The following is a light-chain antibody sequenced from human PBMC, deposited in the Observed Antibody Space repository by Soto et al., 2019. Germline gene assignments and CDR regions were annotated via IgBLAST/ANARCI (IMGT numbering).Light chain of an antibody. CDR2: DVT. J-gene: IGLJ1*01. Sequence: QSALTQPASVSGSPGQSITISCTGTSSDVGGYNYVSWYQHHPGKAPKLIIYDVTNRPSGVSNPFSGSKSGNTASLTISGLQPEDEAEYYCSSYTTSNTRQIVFGTGTKVTV. CDR3: SSYTTSNTRQIV. V-gene: IGLV2-14*03. CDR1: SSDVGGYNY.